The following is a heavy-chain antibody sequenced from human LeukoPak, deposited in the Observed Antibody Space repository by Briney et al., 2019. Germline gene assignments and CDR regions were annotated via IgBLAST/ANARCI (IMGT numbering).Heavy chain of an antibody. D-gene: IGHD4-23*01. CDR1: GYTFTGYY. CDR3: ARVGYGGNSWFDWYFDL. V-gene: IGHV1-2*02. J-gene: IGHJ2*01. CDR2: INPNSGGT. Sequence: ASVKVSCKASGYTFTGYYMHWVRQAPGQGLEWMGWINPNSGGTNYAQKFQGRVTMTRDTSISTAYMELSRLRSDDTAVYYCARVGYGGNSWFDWYFDLWGRGTLVTVSS.